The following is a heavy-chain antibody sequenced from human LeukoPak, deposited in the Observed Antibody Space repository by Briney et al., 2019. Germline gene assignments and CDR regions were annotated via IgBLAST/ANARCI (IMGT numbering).Heavy chain of an antibody. V-gene: IGHV4-34*01. J-gene: IGHJ3*02. CDR2: INHRGST. CDR3: ANLGPYYYDSSRYEGFDI. D-gene: IGHD3-22*01. CDR1: GGSFSGYY. Sequence: PSETLSLTCAVYGGSFSGYYWTWIRPPPGKRLEWVGEINHRGSTNYNPSLKSRVTISIDTSKNQFSLKLSSVTAANTAVYYCANLGPYYYDSSRYEGFDIWGQGTMVTVSS.